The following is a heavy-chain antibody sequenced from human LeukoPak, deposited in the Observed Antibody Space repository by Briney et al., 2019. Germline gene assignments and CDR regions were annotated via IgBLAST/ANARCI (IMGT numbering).Heavy chain of an antibody. CDR3: ARVSRAAAGWSNFDY. J-gene: IGHJ4*02. D-gene: IGHD6-13*01. V-gene: IGHV3-13*01. CDR2: IGTAGDT. Sequence: GGSLRLSCAASGFTFSSYDMDWVRQATGKGLEWVSAIGTAGDTYYPGSVKGRFTISRENAKNSLYLQMNSLRARDTAVYYCARVSRAAAGWSNFDYWGQGTLVTVSS. CDR1: GFTFSSYD.